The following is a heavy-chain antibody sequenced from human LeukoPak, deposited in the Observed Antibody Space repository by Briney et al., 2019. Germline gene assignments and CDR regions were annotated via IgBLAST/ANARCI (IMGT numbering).Heavy chain of an antibody. CDR1: GYSISSGYY. J-gene: IGHJ4*02. D-gene: IGHD1/OR15-1a*01. CDR3: ARPTPAPGNWNTGAHFDY. Sequence: SETLSLTCTVSGYSISSGYYWGWIRQPPGKGLEWIGSIYHSGSTYYNPSLKSRVTISVDTSKNQFSLKLSSVTAADTAAYYCARPTPAPGNWNTGAHFDYWGQGTLVTVSS. V-gene: IGHV4-38-2*02. CDR2: IYHSGST.